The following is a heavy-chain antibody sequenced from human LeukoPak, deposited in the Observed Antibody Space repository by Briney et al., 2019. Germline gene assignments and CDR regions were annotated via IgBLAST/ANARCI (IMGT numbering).Heavy chain of an antibody. CDR2: TRNKANSYTT. CDR1: GFTFSGFW. V-gene: IGHV3-72*01. Sequence: GGSLRLSCAASGFTFSGFWMSWVRQAPGKGLEWVGRTRNKANSYTTEYAASVKGRFTISRADSENSLYLQMNSLKTEDTAVYFCARVRYCSSTTCRGAFDIWGQGTMVTVSS. CDR3: ARVRYCSSTTCRGAFDI. D-gene: IGHD2-2*01. J-gene: IGHJ3*02.